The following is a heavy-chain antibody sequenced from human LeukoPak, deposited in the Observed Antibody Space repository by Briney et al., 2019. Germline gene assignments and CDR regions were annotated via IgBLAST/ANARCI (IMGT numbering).Heavy chain of an antibody. D-gene: IGHD3-22*01. Sequence: SETLSLTCTVPGGSISSYYWSWIRQPPGKGLEWIGYIYYSGSTNYNPSLKSRVTISVDTSKNQFSLKLSSVTAADTAVYYCARQGYYYDSSDAFDIWGQGTMVTVSS. J-gene: IGHJ3*02. CDR1: GGSISSYY. CDR3: ARQGYYYDSSDAFDI. CDR2: IYYSGST. V-gene: IGHV4-59*08.